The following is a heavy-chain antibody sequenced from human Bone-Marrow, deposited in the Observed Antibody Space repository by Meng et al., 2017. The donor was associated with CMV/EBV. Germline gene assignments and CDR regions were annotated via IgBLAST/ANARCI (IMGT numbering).Heavy chain of an antibody. CDR1: GGSISSYY. V-gene: IGHV4-59*12. D-gene: IGHD3-3*01. CDR3: ARGNDFWSDSLDAFDI. J-gene: IGHJ3*02. CDR2: IYYSGST. Sequence: SETLSLTCTVSGGSISSYYWSWIRQPPGKGLEWIGYIYYSGSTNYNPSLKSRVTISVDTSKNQFSLKLSSVTAADTAVYYCARGNDFWSDSLDAFDIWGQGTMVTVSS.